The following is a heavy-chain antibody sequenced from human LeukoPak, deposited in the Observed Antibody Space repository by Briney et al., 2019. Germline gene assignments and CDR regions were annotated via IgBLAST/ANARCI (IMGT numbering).Heavy chain of an antibody. Sequence: SETLSLTCAVYGGYFSTYYRSWIRQPPGKGLEWIGEINDRDSTNYNPSLKTRVTISADTSKNQLSLKLSSVTAADTAVYYCARGGYYDFWSGYYRSYFDYWGQGALVTVSS. D-gene: IGHD3-3*01. V-gene: IGHV4-34*01. J-gene: IGHJ4*02. CDR1: GGYFSTYY. CDR2: INDRDST. CDR3: ARGGYYDFWSGYYRSYFDY.